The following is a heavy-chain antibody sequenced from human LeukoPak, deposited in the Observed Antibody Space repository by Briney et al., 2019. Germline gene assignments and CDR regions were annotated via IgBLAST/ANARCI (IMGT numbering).Heavy chain of an antibody. J-gene: IGHJ4*02. V-gene: IGHV4-4*07. Sequence: PSETLSLTCTVSGGSISSYYWSWIRQLAGEGLEWIGRLHTSGSTHYNPSLKSRVTMSVDTSKNQFSLKLSSVTAADTAVYYCARDHGDTAMVTGDYWGQGTLVTVSS. CDR1: GGSISSYY. CDR2: LHTSGST. D-gene: IGHD5-18*01. CDR3: ARDHGDTAMVTGDY.